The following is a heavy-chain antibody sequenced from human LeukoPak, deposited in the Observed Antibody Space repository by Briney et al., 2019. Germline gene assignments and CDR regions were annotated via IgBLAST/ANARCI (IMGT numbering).Heavy chain of an antibody. CDR1: GFTFSDYW. V-gene: IGHV4-34*01. CDR2: INHSGST. Sequence: GSLRLSCAASGFTFSDYWMSWIRQPPGKGLEWIGEINHSGSTNYNPSLKSRVTISVDTSKNQFSLKLSSVTAADTAVYYCARAESGPWGQGTLVTVSS. CDR3: ARAESGP. J-gene: IGHJ5*02.